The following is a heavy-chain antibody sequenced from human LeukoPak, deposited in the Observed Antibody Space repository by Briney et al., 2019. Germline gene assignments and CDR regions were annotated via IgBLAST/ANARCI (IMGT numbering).Heavy chain of an antibody. V-gene: IGHV4-38-2*01. Sequence: PSETLSLTCAVSGYSISSGYYWGWIRQPPVKGLEWIGSIYHSGSTYYNPSLKSRVTISVDTSKNQFSLKLSSVTAADTAVYYCARCYYDFWSGYFNYFDYWGQGTLVTVSS. CDR2: IYHSGST. CDR3: ARCYYDFWSGYFNYFDY. J-gene: IGHJ4*02. CDR1: GYSISSGYY. D-gene: IGHD3-3*01.